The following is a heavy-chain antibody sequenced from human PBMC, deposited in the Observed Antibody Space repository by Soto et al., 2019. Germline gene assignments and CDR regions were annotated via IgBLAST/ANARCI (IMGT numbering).Heavy chain of an antibody. CDR2: IDPSDSYT. CDR3: ARLRGITMVRGVIAHYYYYGIDV. V-gene: IGHV5-10-1*01. Sequence: PGESLKISCKGSGYSSTSYWISWVRQMPGKGLEWMGRIDPSDSYTNYSPSFQGHVTISADKSISTAYLQWSSLKASDTAMYYCARLRGITMVRGVIAHYYYYGIDVWGQGTTVTVSS. CDR1: GYSSTSYW. D-gene: IGHD3-10*01. J-gene: IGHJ6*02.